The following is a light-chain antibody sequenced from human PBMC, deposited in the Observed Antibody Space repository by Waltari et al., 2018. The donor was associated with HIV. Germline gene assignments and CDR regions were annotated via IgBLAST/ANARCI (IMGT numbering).Light chain of an antibody. CDR2: DNN. CDR3: GTWDSSLNAYV. Sequence: QSVLTQPPSVCAAPGQKGTISCSGSSSKIGNNYVSWYQQLPGTAPKLLIYDNNKRPSGIPDRFSGSRSGTSATLGITGLQTGDEADYYCGTWDSSLNAYVFGTGTKVTVL. J-gene: IGLJ1*01. V-gene: IGLV1-51*01. CDR1: SSKIGNNY.